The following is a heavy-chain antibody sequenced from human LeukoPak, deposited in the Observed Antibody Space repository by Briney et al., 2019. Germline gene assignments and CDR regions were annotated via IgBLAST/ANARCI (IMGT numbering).Heavy chain of an antibody. V-gene: IGHV3-15*01. CDR2: IKSKTDGGTT. CDR1: GFTFSNAW. D-gene: IGHD4-23*01. Sequence: PGGSLRLSCAASGFTFSNAWMSWVRQAPGKGLEWVGRIKSKTDGGTTDYAAPVKGRFTISRDDSKNTLYLQMNSLKTEDTAVYYCTTDLTRDSDGYYYYMDVWGKGTTVTISS. J-gene: IGHJ6*03. CDR3: TTDLTRDSDGYYYYMDV.